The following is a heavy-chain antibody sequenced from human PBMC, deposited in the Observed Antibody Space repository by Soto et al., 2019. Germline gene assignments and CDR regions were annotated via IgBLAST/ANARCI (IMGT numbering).Heavy chain of an antibody. CDR3: ARSVYYYGSGSSIHFDY. D-gene: IGHD3-10*01. Sequence: ASVKVSCKASGYTFTSYAMHWVRQAPGQRFEWMGWINAGNGNTKYSQKFQGRVTITRDTSASTAYMELSSLRSEDTAVYYCARSVYYYGSGSSIHFDYWGQGTLVTVSS. CDR2: INAGNGNT. V-gene: IGHV1-3*01. J-gene: IGHJ4*02. CDR1: GYTFTSYA.